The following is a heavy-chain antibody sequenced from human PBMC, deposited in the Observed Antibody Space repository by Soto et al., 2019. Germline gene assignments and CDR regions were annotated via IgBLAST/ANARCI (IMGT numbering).Heavy chain of an antibody. CDR3: ARDDIVVVPAAMPYYYYGMDV. V-gene: IGHV1-18*01. D-gene: IGHD2-2*01. CDR1: GYTFTSYG. J-gene: IGHJ6*02. Sequence: GASVKVSCKASGYTFTSYGISWVRQAPGQGLEWMGWISAYNGNTNYAQKLQGRVTMTTDTSTSTAYMELRSLRSDDTAVYYCARDDIVVVPAAMPYYYYGMDVWGQGTTVTVSS. CDR2: ISAYNGNT.